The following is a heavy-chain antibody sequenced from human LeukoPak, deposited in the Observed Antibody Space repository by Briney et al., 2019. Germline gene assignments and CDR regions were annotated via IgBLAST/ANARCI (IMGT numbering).Heavy chain of an antibody. CDR1: GGSISSYY. V-gene: IGHV4-59*01. CDR3: ARLYGSGSRNFDY. J-gene: IGHJ4*02. CDR2: IYYSGST. Sequence: PSQTLSLTCTVSGGSISSYYWSWIRQPPGKGLEWIGYIYYSGSTNYNPSLKSRVTISVDTSKNQFSLKLSSVAAADTAVYYCARLYGSGSRNFDYWGQGTLVTVSS. D-gene: IGHD3-10*01.